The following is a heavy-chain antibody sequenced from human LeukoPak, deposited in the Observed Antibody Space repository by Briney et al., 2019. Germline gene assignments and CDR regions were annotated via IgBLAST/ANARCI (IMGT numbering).Heavy chain of an antibody. V-gene: IGHV1-2*02. Sequence: ASVKVSCKASGYTFTGYYMHWVRQAPGQGLEWMGWINPNSGGTNYAQKFQGRVTMTRDTSISTAYMELSRLRSDATAVYYCARWEELLFTANYDAFDIWGQGTMVTVSS. CDR1: GYTFTGYY. CDR2: INPNSGGT. J-gene: IGHJ3*02. CDR3: ARWEELLFTANYDAFDI. D-gene: IGHD1-26*01.